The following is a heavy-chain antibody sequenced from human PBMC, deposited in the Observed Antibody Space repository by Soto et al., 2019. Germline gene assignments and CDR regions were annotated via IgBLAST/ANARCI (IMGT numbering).Heavy chain of an antibody. V-gene: IGHV3-53*01. J-gene: IGHJ4*02. CDR3: VRASIAAAGYYFYY. D-gene: IGHD6-13*01. CDR1: GFTVSTNY. Sequence: EVQLVESGGGLIQPGGSLRLSCAASGFTVSTNYMSWVRQAPGKGLEWVSVIYSGGSTYYADSVKGRFTISQDNSKNTLYLQMNTLGAEDTAVYYGVRASIAAAGYYFYYWGQGTLVTLSS. CDR2: IYSGGST.